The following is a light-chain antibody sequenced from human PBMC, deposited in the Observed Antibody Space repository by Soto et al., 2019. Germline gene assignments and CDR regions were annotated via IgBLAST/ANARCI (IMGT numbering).Light chain of an antibody. CDR3: QQSYSTPTPPT. CDR1: QSITTH. Sequence: DIQMTQSPSSLSASVGDRVTMTCRASQSITTHVNWYQQKPGKAPKLLIYAASISQSGVPSRFSGSRSGTDFTLTISSLQPEDFATYFCQQSYSTPTPPTFGQGTKVEIK. CDR2: AAS. V-gene: IGKV1-39*01. J-gene: IGKJ2*01.